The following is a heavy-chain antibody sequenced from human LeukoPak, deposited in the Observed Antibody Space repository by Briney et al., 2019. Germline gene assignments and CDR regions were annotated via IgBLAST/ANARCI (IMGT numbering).Heavy chain of an antibody. CDR3: ARDSSGWYYFDY. D-gene: IGHD6-19*01. V-gene: IGHV3-30-3*01. CDR2: ISYDGSNK. CDR1: GFTFSSYA. Sequence: GGSLRLSCAASGFTFSSYAMHWVRRAPGKGLEWVAVISYDGSNKYYADSVKGRFTISRDNSKNTLYLQMNSLRAEDTAVYYCARDSSGWYYFDYWGQGTLVTVSS. J-gene: IGHJ4*02.